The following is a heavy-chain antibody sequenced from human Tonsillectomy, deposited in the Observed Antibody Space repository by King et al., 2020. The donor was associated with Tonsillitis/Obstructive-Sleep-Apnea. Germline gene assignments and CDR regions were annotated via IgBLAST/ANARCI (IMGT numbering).Heavy chain of an antibody. V-gene: IGHV4-39*01. CDR1: GGSISSSSYY. D-gene: IGHD3-3*01. Sequence: LQLQESGPGLVKPSETLSLTCTVSGGSISSSSYYWGWIRQPPGKGLEWIGSIYYSESTYYNPSLKSRVTISVDTSKHKFSLKLSSVTAADTAVYYCARQGGYDFWSGYYPDAFDIWGQGTMVTVSS. CDR3: ARQGGYDFWSGYYPDAFDI. CDR2: IYYSEST. J-gene: IGHJ3*02.